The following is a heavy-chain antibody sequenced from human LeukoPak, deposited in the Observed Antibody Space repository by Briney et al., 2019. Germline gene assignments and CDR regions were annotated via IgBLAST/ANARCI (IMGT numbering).Heavy chain of an antibody. CDR1: GYTFTGYY. Sequence: GASVKVSCKASGYTFTGYYMHWVRQAPGQGLEWMGWISAYNGNTNYAQKLQGRVTMTTDTSTSTAYMELRSLRSDDTAVYYCAREGDCSGGSCYYYGMDVWGKGTTVTVSS. V-gene: IGHV1-18*04. CDR2: ISAYNGNT. CDR3: AREGDCSGGSCYYYGMDV. D-gene: IGHD2-15*01. J-gene: IGHJ6*04.